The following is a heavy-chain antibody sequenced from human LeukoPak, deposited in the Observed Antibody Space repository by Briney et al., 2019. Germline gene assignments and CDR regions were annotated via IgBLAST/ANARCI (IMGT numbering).Heavy chain of an antibody. Sequence: ASVKVSCKASGYTFTSYYMHWVRQAPGQGLEWMGIINPSGGSTSYAQKFQGRVTMTRDTSTSTVYVELSSLRSEDTAVYYCARPPADSSGYYGLGAFDIWGQGTMVTVSS. CDR2: INPSGGST. CDR1: GYTFTSYY. J-gene: IGHJ3*02. CDR3: ARPPADSSGYYGLGAFDI. V-gene: IGHV1-46*01. D-gene: IGHD3-22*01.